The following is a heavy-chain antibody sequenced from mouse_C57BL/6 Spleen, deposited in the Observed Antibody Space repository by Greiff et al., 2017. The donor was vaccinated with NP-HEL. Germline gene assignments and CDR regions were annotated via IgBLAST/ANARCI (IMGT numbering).Heavy chain of an antibody. CDR1: GYAFSSSW. J-gene: IGHJ4*01. CDR3: ALDYGPFARDY. D-gene: IGHD1-1*02. Sequence: QVQLQQSGPELVKPGASVKISCKASGYAFSSSWMNWVKQRPGKGLEWIGRIYPGDGDTNYNGKFKGKATLTADKSSSTAYMQLSSLTSEDSAVYFCALDYGPFARDYWGQGTSVTVSS. CDR2: IYPGDGDT. V-gene: IGHV1-82*01.